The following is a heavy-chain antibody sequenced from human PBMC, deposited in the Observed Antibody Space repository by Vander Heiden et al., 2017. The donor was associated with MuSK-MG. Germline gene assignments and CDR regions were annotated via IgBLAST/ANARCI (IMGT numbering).Heavy chain of an antibody. Sequence: QEQLVPSGTEVQAPGASMKVSCKASGYTFVAHFMHWVRQAPGQGLEWMGWINPNGGDTNYEQKGQGRVTMTRDTSINTCYLELSRLRADDTAVDYCAREKGHYDFWGQGSLVTVSS. D-gene: IGHD1-26*01. CDR1: GYTFVAHF. CDR3: AREKGHYDF. J-gene: IGHJ4*02. CDR2: INPNGGDT. V-gene: IGHV1-2*02.